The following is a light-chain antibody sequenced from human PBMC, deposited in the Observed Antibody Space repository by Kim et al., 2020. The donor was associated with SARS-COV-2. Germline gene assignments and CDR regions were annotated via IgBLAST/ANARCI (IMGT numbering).Light chain of an antibody. Sequence: QSALTQPPSASGSPGQSVTISCTGTSSDVGGYNYVSWYQLHPGKAPKLMIYEVSKRPSGVPDRFSGSKSGNTASLTVSGLQAEDEADYYCSSYAGSSKVIFGGGTQLTV. CDR1: SSDVGGYNY. CDR3: SSYAGSSKVI. CDR2: EVS. J-gene: IGLJ2*01. V-gene: IGLV2-8*01.